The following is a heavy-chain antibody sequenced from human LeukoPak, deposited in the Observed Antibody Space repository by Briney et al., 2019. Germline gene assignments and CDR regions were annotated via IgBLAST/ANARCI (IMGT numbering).Heavy chain of an antibody. J-gene: IGHJ4*02. D-gene: IGHD3-10*01. V-gene: IGHV3-23*01. CDR3: AKVPASGTSYKGFDS. CDR1: GFTFSSYA. Sequence: QPGGSLRLSCAASGFTFSSYAMSWVRQAPGKGLEWISGISGSGGSTYYADSVKGRFAISRDNSKNTLYLQMNSLRADDTAVYYCAKVPASGTSYKGFDSWGQGTRVTASS. CDR2: ISGSGGST.